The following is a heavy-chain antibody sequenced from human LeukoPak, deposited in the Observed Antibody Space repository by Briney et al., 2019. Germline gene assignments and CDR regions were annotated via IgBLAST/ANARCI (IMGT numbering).Heavy chain of an antibody. V-gene: IGHV1-3*01. Sequence: ASVKVSCKGSGYTFTNYAVHWVRQAPGQRLEWLGWINPGNGDTKYSQNFQGRVTVTRDTSASTAYMELSSLRSEDTAVYYCARSRGNYGGMDVWGQGTTVTVSS. CDR2: INPGNGDT. CDR1: GYTFTNYA. CDR3: ARSRGNYGGMDV. D-gene: IGHD6-13*01. J-gene: IGHJ6*02.